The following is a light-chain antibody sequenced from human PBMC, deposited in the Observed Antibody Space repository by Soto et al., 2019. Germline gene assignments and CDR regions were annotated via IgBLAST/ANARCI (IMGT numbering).Light chain of an antibody. V-gene: IGLV2-8*01. CDR2: EVS. CDR1: SSDVGGYNY. CDR3: SSYEGSNNCCVV. Sequence: QSVLTQPPSASGSPGQSVTISCTGTSSDVGGYNYVSWYQQHPGKAPKLMIYEVSKRPSGVPDRFSGSKSGNTASLTVSGLQAEDEADYYCSSYEGSNNCCVVFGGGTKLTVL. J-gene: IGLJ2*01.